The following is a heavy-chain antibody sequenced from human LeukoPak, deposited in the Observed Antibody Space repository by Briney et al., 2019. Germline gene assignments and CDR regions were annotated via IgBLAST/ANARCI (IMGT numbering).Heavy chain of an antibody. CDR1: GYTFTSYA. D-gene: IGHD3-22*01. J-gene: IGHJ1*01. V-gene: IGHV7-4-1*02. CDR3: ARDLDDSSGYYFPVTSFQH. Sequence: ASVKVSCKASGYTFTSYAMNWVRQAPGQGLEWMGWINTNTGNPTYAQGFTGRFVFSLDTSVSTAYLQISSLKAEDTAVYYCARDLDDSSGYYFPVTSFQHWGQGTLVTVSS. CDR2: INTNTGNP.